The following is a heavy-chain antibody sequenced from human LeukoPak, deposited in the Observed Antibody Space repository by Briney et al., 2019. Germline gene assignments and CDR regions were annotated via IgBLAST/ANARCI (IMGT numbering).Heavy chain of an antibody. D-gene: IGHD3-3*01. CDR2: ISSSSSYI. J-gene: IGHJ4*02. V-gene: IGHV3-21*01. CDR3: ARRFTIFGVVTDYYFDY. CDR1: GFTFSSYS. Sequence: GGSLRLSCAASGFTFSSYSMNWVRQAPGKGLEWVSSISSSSSYIYFADSVKGRFTISRDNAKNSLYLQMNSLRAEDTAVYYCARRFTIFGVVTDYYFDYWGQGTLVTVSS.